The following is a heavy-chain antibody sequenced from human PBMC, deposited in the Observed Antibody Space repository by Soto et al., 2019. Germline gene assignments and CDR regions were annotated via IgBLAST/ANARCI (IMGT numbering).Heavy chain of an antibody. V-gene: IGHV3-23*01. CDR1: GITFGSRA. Sequence: EVQLLESGGDLVQPGGSLRLSCVASGITFGSRAMSWVRHAPGEGLEWVSIITDTGGDTNYADSVRGRFTISRDNSKNTLYLQMSSLRVEDPAVYYCANSRSYRLYYFDYWGQGTMVTVSS. D-gene: IGHD1-26*01. CDR3: ANSRSYRLYYFDY. J-gene: IGHJ4*02. CDR2: ITDTGGDT.